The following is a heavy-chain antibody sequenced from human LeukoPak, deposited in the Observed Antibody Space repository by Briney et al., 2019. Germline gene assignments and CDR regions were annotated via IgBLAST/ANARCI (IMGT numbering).Heavy chain of an antibody. J-gene: IGHJ4*02. D-gene: IGHD6-13*01. CDR1: GFTFSSYA. CDR2: ISGSGGST. Sequence: GGSLRLSCAASGFTFSSYAMSWVRQAPGKGLEWVSAISGSGGSTYYADSVKGRFTISRDNSKNTLYLQMNSLRAEDTAVYYYAKAESSSWYFDYWGQGTLVTVSS. V-gene: IGHV3-23*01. CDR3: AKAESSSWYFDY.